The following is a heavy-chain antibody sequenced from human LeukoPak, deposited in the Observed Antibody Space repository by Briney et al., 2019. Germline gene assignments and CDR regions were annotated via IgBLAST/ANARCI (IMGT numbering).Heavy chain of an antibody. V-gene: IGHV4-4*07. Sequence: SETLSLTCGVSGGSISSYYWSWIRQPAGKGLEWIGRMYISGSTNYNPSLKSRVTMSVETSKNQFSLKLSSVTAADTAVYYCARDDNGGKSEYWGQGTLVTVSS. CDR2: MYISGST. J-gene: IGHJ4*02. CDR1: GGSISSYY. CDR3: ARDDNGGKSEY. D-gene: IGHD4-23*01.